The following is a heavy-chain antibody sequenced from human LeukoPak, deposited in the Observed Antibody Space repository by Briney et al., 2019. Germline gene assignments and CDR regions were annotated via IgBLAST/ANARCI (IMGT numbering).Heavy chain of an antibody. CDR1: GFTFSSYS. CDR3: ARDMVRGVIILDY. CDR2: ISSSSSTI. J-gene: IGHJ4*02. V-gene: IGHV3-48*01. Sequence: QPGGSLRLSCAASGFTFSSYSMNWVRQAPGKGLEWVSYISSSSSTIYYADSVKGRFTISRDNAKNSLYLQMNSLRAEDTAVHYCARDMVRGVIILDYWGQGTLVTVSS. D-gene: IGHD3-10*01.